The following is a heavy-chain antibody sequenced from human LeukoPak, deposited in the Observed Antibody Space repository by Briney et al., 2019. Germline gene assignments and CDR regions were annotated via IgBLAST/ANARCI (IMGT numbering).Heavy chain of an antibody. D-gene: IGHD3-10*01. J-gene: IGHJ4*02. CDR1: GGSMSSYY. V-gene: IGHV4-59*12. Sequence: PSETLSLTCTVSGGSMSSYYWSWIRQTAGKGLEWIGYIYHSGSTYYNPSLKSRVTISVDRSKNQFSLKLSSVTAADTAVYYCARNYYGSGSYVFDYWGQGTLVTVSS. CDR2: IYHSGST. CDR3: ARNYYGSGSYVFDY.